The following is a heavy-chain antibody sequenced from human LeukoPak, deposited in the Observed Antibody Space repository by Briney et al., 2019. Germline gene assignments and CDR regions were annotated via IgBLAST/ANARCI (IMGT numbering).Heavy chain of an antibody. CDR2: IYYGGST. Sequence: SETLSLTCTVSGGSISSNIYSWGWIRQPPGKGPEWIGTIYYGGSTYYNPSLKSRVTISVDTSKNHFSLKLSSVTAADTAVYYCAPLAVAGYYFDYWGQGTLVTVSS. J-gene: IGHJ4*02. CDR1: GGSISSNIYS. V-gene: IGHV4-39*02. D-gene: IGHD6-19*01. CDR3: APLAVAGYYFDY.